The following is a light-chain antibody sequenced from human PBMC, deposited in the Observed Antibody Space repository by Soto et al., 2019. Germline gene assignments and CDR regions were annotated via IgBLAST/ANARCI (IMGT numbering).Light chain of an antibody. V-gene: IGKV3-15*01. CDR1: QSVNNN. CDR2: GAS. J-gene: IGKJ4*01. Sequence: DIVMTQSPPTLSVSPGERATLSCRASQSVNNNLAWYQHKPGQAPRLLIYGASTRATGIPPRFSASGFGTEFTLIISTLQSEDSAVYYCQQYSDWPPLTFGGGTRVEI. CDR3: QQYSDWPPLT.